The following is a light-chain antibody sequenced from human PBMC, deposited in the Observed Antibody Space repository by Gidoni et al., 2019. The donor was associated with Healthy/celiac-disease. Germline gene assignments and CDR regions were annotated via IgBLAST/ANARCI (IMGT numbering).Light chain of an antibody. CDR1: SSDVGGYNY. CDR3: SSYTSSSTRGV. CDR2: EVS. Sequence: QSALTQPASVSGSPGQSITISCTGTSSDVGGYNYVSWDQQHPGKAPKLMIYEVSNRPSGVSNRFSGSKSGNTASLTISGLQAEDEADYYCSSYTSSSTRGVFGGGTKLTVL. V-gene: IGLV2-14*01. J-gene: IGLJ2*01.